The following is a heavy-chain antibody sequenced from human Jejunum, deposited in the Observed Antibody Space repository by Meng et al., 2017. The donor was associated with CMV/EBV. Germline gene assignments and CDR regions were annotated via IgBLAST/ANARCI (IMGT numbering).Heavy chain of an antibody. J-gene: IGHJ1*01. CDR2: TKDKVNNYIT. Sequence: EVQVXXXXXGSVXPXXXLRLXXXVSGFSIPDHFMDYIRQAPGKGLEWVGRTKDKVNNYITEYAASVRGRFTISRDDSRNSLYLEMNSLKADDTAVYFCVGSGDSGSHEGYFHYWGPGSLVTVSS. D-gene: IGHD1-26*01. CDR1: GFSIPDHF. V-gene: IGHV3-72*01. CDR3: VGSGDSGSHEGYFHY.